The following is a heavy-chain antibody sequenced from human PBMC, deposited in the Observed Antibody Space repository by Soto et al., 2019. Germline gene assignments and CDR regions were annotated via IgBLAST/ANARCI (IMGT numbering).Heavy chain of an antibody. D-gene: IGHD3-3*01. J-gene: IGHJ3*02. V-gene: IGHV1-18*01. CDR1: GYTFIRYV. CDR2: INAYNGDT. Sequence: ASVKVSCKASGYTFIRYVITWVRQAPGQGLEWLGWINAYNGDTSYAHKLQGRVTMTTDTSTSTAYMELRSLRSDDTAVYYCATPSLPYDFWSGYSPTDDAFDIWGQGTMVTVSS. CDR3: ATPSLPYDFWSGYSPTDDAFDI.